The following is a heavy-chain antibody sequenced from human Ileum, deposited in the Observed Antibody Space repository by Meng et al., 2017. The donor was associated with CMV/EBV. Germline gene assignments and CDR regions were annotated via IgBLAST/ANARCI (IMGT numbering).Heavy chain of an antibody. J-gene: IGHJ4*02. V-gene: IGHV1-8*03. D-gene: IGHD6-13*01. CDR1: GYTFSSYD. CDR3: ARGTRSSWYDY. CDR2: MSPNSGNT. Sequence: ASVKVSCKASGYTFSSYDINWVRQATGQGLEWKGWMSPNSGNTGYAQKFQGRVTITRNTSISTAYMGLSSLRSEDTAVYYCARGTRSSWYDYWGQGTLVTVSS.